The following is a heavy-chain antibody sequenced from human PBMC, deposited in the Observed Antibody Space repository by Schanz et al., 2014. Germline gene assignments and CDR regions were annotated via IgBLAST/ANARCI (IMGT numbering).Heavy chain of an antibody. CDR1: GHDFHIYA. CDR3: ARDNGRIPAANSFDY. D-gene: IGHD1-26*01. Sequence: QILLVQPGPEVKKPGASVTVSCKASGHDFHIYAYSWVRQAPGQGPEWIGWISGYTGDTKYAQKFQHRVNMTTDRTTSTVYMELRSLRFDDTAVYFCARDNGRIPAANSFDYWGQGTRVTVSS. V-gene: IGHV1-18*01. CDR2: ISGYTGDT. J-gene: IGHJ4*02.